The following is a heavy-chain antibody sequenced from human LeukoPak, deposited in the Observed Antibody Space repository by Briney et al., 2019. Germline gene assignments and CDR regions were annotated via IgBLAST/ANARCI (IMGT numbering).Heavy chain of an antibody. CDR3: AIDGRDGDNPD. CDR2: IKQDGSEK. D-gene: IGHD5-24*01. J-gene: IGHJ4*02. Sequence: PGGSLRLSCAASGFTFSSYWMSWVRQAPGKGLEWVANIKQDGSEKKYVDSVKGRFTISRDNAKNSLYLQMNSLRVEDTAVYYCAIDGRDGDNPDWGQGTLVTVSS. V-gene: IGHV3-7*01. CDR1: GFTFSSYW.